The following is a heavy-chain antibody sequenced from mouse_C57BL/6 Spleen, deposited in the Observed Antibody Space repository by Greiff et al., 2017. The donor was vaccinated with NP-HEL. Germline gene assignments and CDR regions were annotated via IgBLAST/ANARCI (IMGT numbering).Heavy chain of an antibody. J-gene: IGHJ1*03. Sequence: VQLQQSGPELVKPGASVKIPCKASGYTFTDYNMDWVKQSHGKSLEWIGDINPNNGGTIYNQKFKGKATLTVDKSSSTAYMELRSLTSEDTAVYYCARRFITTVVALYWYFDVWGTGTTVTVSS. D-gene: IGHD1-1*01. CDR3: ARRFITTVVALYWYFDV. CDR2: INPNNGGT. CDR1: GYTFTDYN. V-gene: IGHV1-18*01.